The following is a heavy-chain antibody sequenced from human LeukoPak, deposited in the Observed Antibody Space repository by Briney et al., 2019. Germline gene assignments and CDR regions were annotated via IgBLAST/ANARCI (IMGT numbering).Heavy chain of an antibody. D-gene: IGHD1-1*01. Sequence: GGSLRLSCTASGFNIAEYTMHWVRQTPGKGLEWVSLFSYEDDNTSYADSVEGRFTISRDSSKNSLYLQMNSLRTEDTALYYCAKDLPTGNWNYFDYWGQGTLVTVSS. J-gene: IGHJ4*02. CDR3: AKDLPTGNWNYFDY. CDR1: GFNIAEYT. V-gene: IGHV3-43*01. CDR2: FSYEDDNT.